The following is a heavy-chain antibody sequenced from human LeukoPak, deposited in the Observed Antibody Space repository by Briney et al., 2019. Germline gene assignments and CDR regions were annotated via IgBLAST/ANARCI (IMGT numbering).Heavy chain of an antibody. D-gene: IGHD3-22*01. Sequence: SETLSLTCAVSSYSISSGYYWGWIRQPPGKGLEWIGSIYHSASTYYNPSLKSRVTISVDTSKNQFSLKLSSVTAADTSVYYCARGVVVISSGDYWGQGTLVTVSS. CDR1: SYSISSGYY. J-gene: IGHJ4*02. CDR3: ARGVVVISSGDY. V-gene: IGHV4-38-2*01. CDR2: IYHSAST.